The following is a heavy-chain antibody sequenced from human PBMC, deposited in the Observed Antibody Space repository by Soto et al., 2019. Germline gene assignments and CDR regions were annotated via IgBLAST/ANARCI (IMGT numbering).Heavy chain of an antibody. CDR1: GGSITSGSYY. Sequence: SETLSLTCTVSGGSITSGSYYWGWIRQPPGKGLEWIGSIYYSGSTYYNPSLKSRVAISVDTSKNQFSLKLSSVTAADTAGYYCARRYGYSFDYWGQGTLVTVSS. V-gene: IGHV4-39*01. J-gene: IGHJ4*02. D-gene: IGHD1-1*01. CDR3: ARRYGYSFDY. CDR2: IYYSGST.